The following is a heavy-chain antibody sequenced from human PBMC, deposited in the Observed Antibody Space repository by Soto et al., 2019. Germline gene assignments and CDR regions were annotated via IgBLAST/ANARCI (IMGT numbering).Heavy chain of an antibody. J-gene: IGHJ6*02. CDR1: GFTFSSYS. CDR3: ARDRYCSSTSCTIFGVVIRPYGMDV. CDR2: ISSSSSYI. Sequence: GGSLRLSCAASGFTFSSYSMNWVRQAPGKALEWVSSISSSSSYIYYADSVKGRLTIYRDNAKNSLYLQMNSLRAEDTAVYYCARDRYCSSTSCTIFGVVIRPYGMDVWGQGTTVTVSS. D-gene: IGHD2-2*01. V-gene: IGHV3-21*01.